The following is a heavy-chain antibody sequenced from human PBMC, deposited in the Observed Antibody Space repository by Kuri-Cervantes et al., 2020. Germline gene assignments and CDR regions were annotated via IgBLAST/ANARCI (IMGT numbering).Heavy chain of an antibody. CDR3: ARRPPADSSGYHFDY. J-gene: IGHJ4*02. D-gene: IGHD3-22*01. V-gene: IGHV4-39*01. CDR1: GGSISSGGYS. Sequence: SETLSLTCTVSGGSISSGGYSWRWIRQPPGKGLEWIGSIYYSGSTYYNPSLKSRVTISVDTSKNQFSLKLSSVTAADTAVYYCARRPPADSSGYHFDYWGQGTLVTVSS. CDR2: IYYSGST.